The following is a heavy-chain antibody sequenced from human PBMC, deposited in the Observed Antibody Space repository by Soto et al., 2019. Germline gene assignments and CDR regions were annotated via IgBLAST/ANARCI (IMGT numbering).Heavy chain of an antibody. V-gene: IGHV1-58*01. Sequence: SVKVSCQASGFTFTRSAVQWVRQDRGQRLEWIGWIVVGSGNTNYAQKFQERVTITRDMSTSTAYMELSSLRSEDTAVYYCAADPTIYSITIFGVAPGYYGMDVWGQGTTVTVSS. J-gene: IGHJ6*02. D-gene: IGHD3-3*01. CDR1: GFTFTRSA. CDR3: AADPTIYSITIFGVAPGYYGMDV. CDR2: IVVGSGNT.